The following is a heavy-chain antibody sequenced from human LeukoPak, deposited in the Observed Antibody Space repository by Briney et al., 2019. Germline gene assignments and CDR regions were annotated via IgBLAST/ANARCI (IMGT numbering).Heavy chain of an antibody. CDR1: GSTFSSYA. V-gene: IGHV3-23*01. CDR2: ISVGAGTT. CDR3: AKGTSQFYDSSGYYY. D-gene: IGHD3-22*01. Sequence: PGGSLRLSCAASGSTFSSYAMSWVRQPPGKGLEWVSAISVGAGTTYHADSVKGRFTISRDNSQNTLFLQMNSLRAEDTAVYYCAKGTSQFYDSSGYYYWGQGTLVTVSS. J-gene: IGHJ4*02.